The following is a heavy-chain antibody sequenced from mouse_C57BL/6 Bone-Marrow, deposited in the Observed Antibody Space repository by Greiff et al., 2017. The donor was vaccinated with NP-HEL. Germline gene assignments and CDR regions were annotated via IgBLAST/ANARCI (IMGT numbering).Heavy chain of an antibody. CDR2: IYPGSGST. Sequence: QVQLQQPGAELVKPGASVKMSCKASGYTFTSYWITWVKQRPGQGLEWIGDIYPGSGSTNYNEKFKSKATLTVDTSSSTAYMQLSSLTSEDSAVYYCARGDYGSNYFDYWGQDTTLTVSS. CDR3: ARGDYGSNYFDY. V-gene: IGHV1-55*01. J-gene: IGHJ2*01. D-gene: IGHD1-1*01. CDR1: GYTFTSYW.